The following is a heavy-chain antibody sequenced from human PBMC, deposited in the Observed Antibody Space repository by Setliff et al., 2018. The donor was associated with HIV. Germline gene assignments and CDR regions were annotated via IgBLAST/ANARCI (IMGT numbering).Heavy chain of an antibody. CDR1: GFSISSRYY. CDR2: IYHTGSS. Sequence: SETLSLTCAVSGFSISSRYYWGWIRQSPGKGLEWIGNIYHTGSSYYNPSLNDRATISLDTSKNQFSLKLNSVTAADTAVYYCARDRYYGSGSYYPMSFDPWGQGTLVTVSS. CDR3: ARDRYYGSGSYYPMSFDP. D-gene: IGHD3-10*01. J-gene: IGHJ5*02. V-gene: IGHV4-38-2*02.